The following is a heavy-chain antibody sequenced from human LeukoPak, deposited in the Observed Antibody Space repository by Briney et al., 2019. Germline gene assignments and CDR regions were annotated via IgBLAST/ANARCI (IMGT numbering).Heavy chain of an antibody. J-gene: IGHJ4*02. CDR1: GGSFSGYY. CDR3: ARGEYCSSTSCSLVFDY. V-gene: IGHV4-34*01. Sequence: SETLSLTCAVYGGSFSGYYWSWIHQPPGEGLEWIGEINHSGSTNYNPSLKSRVTISVDTSKNQFSLKLSSVTAADTAVYYCARGEYCSSTSCSLVFDYWGQGTLVTVSS. CDR2: INHSGST. D-gene: IGHD2-2*01.